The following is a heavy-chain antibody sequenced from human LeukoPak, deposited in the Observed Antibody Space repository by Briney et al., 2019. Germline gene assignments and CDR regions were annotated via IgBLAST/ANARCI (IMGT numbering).Heavy chain of an antibody. V-gene: IGHV4-39*01. CDR2: IYYSGST. Sequence: PSETLSLTCTVSGGSISSSSYYWGWIRQPPGKGLEWIGGIYYSGSTYYNPSLKGRVTISVDTSKNQFSLNLSSVTAADTVVYYCARRHGAPWFDPWGQGTLVTVSS. D-gene: IGHD3-16*01. CDR1: GGSISSSSYY. J-gene: IGHJ5*02. CDR3: ARRHGAPWFDP.